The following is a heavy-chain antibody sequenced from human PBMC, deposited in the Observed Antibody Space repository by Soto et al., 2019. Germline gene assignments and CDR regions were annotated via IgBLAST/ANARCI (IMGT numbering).Heavy chain of an antibody. D-gene: IGHD6-19*01. CDR1: GFSLTSPAVG. CDR2: IYWDDDK. V-gene: IGHV2-5*02. J-gene: IGHJ4*02. Sequence: QITLKESGPTLVKPTQTLTLTCTFSGFSLTSPAVGVNWIRQPPGKALEWLALIYWDDDKQYSPSLKSRLTITKDTSKNNVVLTITNMDPLDTATYYCAHGSGWLSDYWGQGTLVTVSS. CDR3: AHGSGWLSDY.